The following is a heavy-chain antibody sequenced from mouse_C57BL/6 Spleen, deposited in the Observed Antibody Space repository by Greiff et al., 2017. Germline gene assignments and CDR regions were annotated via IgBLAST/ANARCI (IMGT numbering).Heavy chain of an antibody. J-gene: IGHJ4*01. D-gene: IGHD2-4*01. CDR3: ASVYDYDEGGPMDY. CDR2: INPYNGGT. CDR1: GYTFTDYY. V-gene: IGHV1-19*01. Sequence: EVKLQESGPVLVKPGASVKMSCKASGYTFTDYYMNWVKQSHGKSLEWIGVINPYNGGTSYNQKFKGKATLTVDKSSSTAYMELNSLTSEDSAVYYCASVYDYDEGGPMDYWGQGTSVTVSS.